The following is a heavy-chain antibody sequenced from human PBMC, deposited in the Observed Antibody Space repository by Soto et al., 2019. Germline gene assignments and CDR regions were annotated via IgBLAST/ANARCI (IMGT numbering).Heavy chain of an antibody. D-gene: IGHD6-13*01. V-gene: IGHV4-59*01. CDR2: IYYSGST. Sequence: PSETLSLTCTVSGGSISSYYWSWIRQPPGKGLEWIGYIYYSGSTNYNPSLKSRVTISVDTSKNQFSLKLSSVTAADTAVYYCARVTYSFPTYTYYYGMDVWGQGTKVTVSS. CDR1: GGSISSYY. CDR3: ARVTYSFPTYTYYYGMDV. J-gene: IGHJ6*02.